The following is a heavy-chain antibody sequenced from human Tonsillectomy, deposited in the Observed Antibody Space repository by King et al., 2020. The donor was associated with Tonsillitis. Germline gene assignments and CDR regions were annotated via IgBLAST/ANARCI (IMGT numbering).Heavy chain of an antibody. D-gene: IGHD3-3*01. CDR3: AKDTAITIFGVKLEFDY. Sequence: EVQLLESRGGLVQPGGALRLTCAASGFTFSSYAMSWVRQAPGKGLEWVSAISGSGGSTYYADSVKGRFTISRDNSKNTLYLQMNSLRAEDTAVYYCAKDTAITIFGVKLEFDYWGQGTLVTVSS. CDR2: ISGSGGST. V-gene: IGHV3-23*01. CDR1: GFTFSSYA. J-gene: IGHJ4*02.